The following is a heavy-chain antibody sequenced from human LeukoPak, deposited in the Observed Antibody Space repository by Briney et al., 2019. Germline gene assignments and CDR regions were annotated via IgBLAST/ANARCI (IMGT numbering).Heavy chain of an antibody. CDR3: ARQGYSSGWYTLYGMDV. Sequence: SETLSLTCTVSGGSISSYYWSWIRQPPGRGLEWFGYIYYSGSTNYNPPLKSRVTISVDTSKNQFSLKLSAVTAADTAVYYCARQGYSSGWYTLYGMDVWGQGTTVTVSS. J-gene: IGHJ6*02. D-gene: IGHD6-19*01. CDR2: IYYSGST. CDR1: GGSISSYY. V-gene: IGHV4-59*08.